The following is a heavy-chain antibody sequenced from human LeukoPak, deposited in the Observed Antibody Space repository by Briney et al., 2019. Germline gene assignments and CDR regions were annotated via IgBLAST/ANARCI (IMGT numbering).Heavy chain of an antibody. D-gene: IGHD1-14*01. CDR1: GGTFSSYA. J-gene: IGHJ4*02. V-gene: IGHV1-69*04. Sequence: EASVKVSCKASGGTFSSYAISWVRQAPGQGLEWMGRIIPILGIASYAQKFQGRVTITADKSTSTAYMELSSLRSEDTAVYYCARDLGIGSLVFDYWGQGTLVTVSS. CDR3: ARDLGIGSLVFDY. CDR2: IIPILGIA.